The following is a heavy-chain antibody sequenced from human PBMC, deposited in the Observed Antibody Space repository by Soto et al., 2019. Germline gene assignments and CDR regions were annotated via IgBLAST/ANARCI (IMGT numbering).Heavy chain of an antibody. CDR2: ISYDGSNK. J-gene: IGHJ4*02. CDR1: GFTFSSYG. Sequence: QVQLVESGGGVVQPGRSLRLSCAASGFTFSSYGMHWVRQAPGKGLEWVAVISYDGSNKYYADYVKGRFTISRDNSKNTPYLQMNSRSAEDTAVYYCAPDYGAFDYWGQGTLVTVSS. D-gene: IGHD4-17*01. CDR3: APDYGAFDY. V-gene: IGHV3-30*03.